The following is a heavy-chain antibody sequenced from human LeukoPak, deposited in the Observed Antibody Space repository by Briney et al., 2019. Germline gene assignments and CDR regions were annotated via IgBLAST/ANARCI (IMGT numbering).Heavy chain of an antibody. CDR3: SAVAVDYYYYYMDV. CDR2: INPSGGST. V-gene: IGHV1-46*01. Sequence: ASVKVSCKASGYTFTSYYMHWVRQAPGQGLEWMGIINPSGGSTSYAQKLQGRVTMTRDTSTSTVYMELSSLRSEDTAVYYCSAVAVDYYYYYMDVWGKGTTVTVSS. CDR1: GYTFTSYY. J-gene: IGHJ6*03. D-gene: IGHD2-15*01.